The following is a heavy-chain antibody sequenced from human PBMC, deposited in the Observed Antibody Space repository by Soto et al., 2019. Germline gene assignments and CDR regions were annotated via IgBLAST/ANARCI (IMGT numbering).Heavy chain of an antibody. V-gene: IGHV4-34*01. CDR1: GGSFSGYY. D-gene: IGHD2-2*01. CDR2: INHSGST. CDR3: AGIVVVPAASEDWFDP. J-gene: IGHJ5*02. Sequence: SETLSLTCAVYGGSFSGYYWSWIRQPPGKGLEWIGEINHSGSTNYNPSLKSRVTISVDTSKNQFSLKLSSVTAADTAVYHCAGIVVVPAASEDWFDPWGQGTLVTVSS.